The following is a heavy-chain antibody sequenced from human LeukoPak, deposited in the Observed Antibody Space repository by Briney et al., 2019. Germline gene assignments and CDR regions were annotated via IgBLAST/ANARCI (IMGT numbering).Heavy chain of an antibody. CDR2: IWYDGSKK. D-gene: IGHD5-24*01. CDR3: VKDDGRVKGHIDY. V-gene: IGHV3-33*06. J-gene: IGHJ4*02. CDR1: GFTFTNYG. Sequence: PGGPLGLSCAASGFTFTNYGMHWVRQAPGKELEWVALIWYDGSKKYYADSVKGRFTISRDNSKNTVYMQMNSMRVEDTAVYYCVKDDGRVKGHIDYWGQGTPVTVS.